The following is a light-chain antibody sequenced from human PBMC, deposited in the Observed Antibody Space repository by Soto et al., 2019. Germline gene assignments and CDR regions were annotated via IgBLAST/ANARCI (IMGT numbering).Light chain of an antibody. J-gene: IGKJ1*01. Sequence: DIQMTQSPSSLSASVGDRVTITCRATQSISSYLNWYQQKPGKAPKLLIYAASSLQSGVPSRFSVSGSGTDFTLTISSLQPEDFATYYCQQSYSTWTFGQGTKVDIK. CDR1: QSISSY. CDR2: AAS. V-gene: IGKV1-39*01. CDR3: QQSYSTWT.